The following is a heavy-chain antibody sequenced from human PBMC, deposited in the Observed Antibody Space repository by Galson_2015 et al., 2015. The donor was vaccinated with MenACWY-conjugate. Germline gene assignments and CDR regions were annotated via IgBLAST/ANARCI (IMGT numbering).Heavy chain of an antibody. J-gene: IGHJ6*03. CDR3: AKDWSVPYSTISYYFYMDV. Sequence: SLRLSCAASGFTFGTYWMHWVRQAPGKGLVWVSRINSDGRSTSYADSVKGRFTISRDNSKNTLYLQMNSLRADDTAVYYCAKDWSVPYSTISYYFYMDVWGKGTTVTVSS. CDR1: GFTFGTYW. V-gene: IGHV3-74*01. D-gene: IGHD6-13*01. CDR2: INSDGRST.